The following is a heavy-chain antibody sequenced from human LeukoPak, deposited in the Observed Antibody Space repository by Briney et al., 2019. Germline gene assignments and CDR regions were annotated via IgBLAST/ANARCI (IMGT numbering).Heavy chain of an antibody. D-gene: IGHD1-26*01. CDR1: GYTFTSYD. J-gene: IGHJ4*02. Sequence: ASVKVSCKASGYTFTSYDISWVRQATGQGLEWMGWMNPNSGDTGYARKFQGRVTMTRNTSISTAYVELSSLRSEDTAVYYCATDGSIVGATIVYRGQGTLVTVSS. CDR2: MNPNSGDT. CDR3: ATDGSIVGATIVY. V-gene: IGHV1-8*01.